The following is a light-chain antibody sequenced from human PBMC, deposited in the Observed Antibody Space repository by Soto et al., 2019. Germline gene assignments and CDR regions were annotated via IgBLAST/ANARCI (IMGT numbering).Light chain of an antibody. Sequence: EIVMTQSPATLSVSPGERATLSCRASQSVSSNLAWYQQKPGQAPRLLNYGASTRATGIPARFSGSGSGTEFTLTISSLQSEDFAVYYCQQYNTWPLTFGGGTKVEIK. CDR3: QQYNTWPLT. CDR1: QSVSSN. J-gene: IGKJ4*01. V-gene: IGKV3-15*01. CDR2: GAS.